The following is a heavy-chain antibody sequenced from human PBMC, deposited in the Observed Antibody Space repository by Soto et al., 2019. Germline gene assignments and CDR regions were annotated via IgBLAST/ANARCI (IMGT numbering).Heavy chain of an antibody. J-gene: IGHJ4*02. CDR3: AHRGYMYGNWDHGYFDY. CDR2: IYWDDDK. Sequence: ESGPKLGNPTQSLTLTCRFSGFSLTTSGVGVGWIRKTPGKALEWLAVIYWDDDKRYNPSLKNRLTITKDTSKNQVVLIMADMDPVDTATYFCAHRGYMYGNWDHGYFDYWGQGTLVTVSS. D-gene: IGHD5-18*01. CDR1: GFSLTTSGVG. V-gene: IGHV2-5*02.